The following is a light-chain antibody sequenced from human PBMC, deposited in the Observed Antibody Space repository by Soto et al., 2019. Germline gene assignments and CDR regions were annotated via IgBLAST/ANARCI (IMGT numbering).Light chain of an antibody. CDR1: QSITTW. CDR3: QHYKMYAPWM. J-gene: IGKJ1*01. V-gene: IGKV1-5*01. Sequence: DIQMTQSPSTVYAYVGDSVTITCRASQSITTWLAWYQQRPGKAPKLLMYDVSSLQSGVPSRFSGSGSGTEYTLTSSRLQTDDFATYYCQHYKMYAPWMLVQGTKVEIK. CDR2: DVS.